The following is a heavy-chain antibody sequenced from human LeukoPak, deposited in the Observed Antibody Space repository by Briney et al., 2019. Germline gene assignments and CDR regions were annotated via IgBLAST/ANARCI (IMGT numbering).Heavy chain of an antibody. CDR1: GFTFSSYS. D-gene: IGHD6-19*01. Sequence: PGGSLRLSCAASGFTFSSYSVNWVRQAPGKGLEWVSSISSSSSYIYYADSVKGRFTISRDNAKSSLYLQMNSLRAEDTAVYYCARDRGGSGWSKDYYGMDVWGQGTTVTVSS. V-gene: IGHV3-21*01. CDR3: ARDRGGSGWSKDYYGMDV. J-gene: IGHJ6*02. CDR2: ISSSSSYI.